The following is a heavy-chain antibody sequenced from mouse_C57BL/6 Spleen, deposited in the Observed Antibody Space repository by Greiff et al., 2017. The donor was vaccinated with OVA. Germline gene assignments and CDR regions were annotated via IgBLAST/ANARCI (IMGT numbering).Heavy chain of an antibody. D-gene: IGHD1-1*01. CDR3: ASYYYGSSYENY. Sequence: VQLQQSGPELVKPGASVKISCKASGYAFSSSWMNWVKQRPGKGLEWIGRIYPGDGDTNYNGKFKGKATLTADKSSSTAYMQLSSLTSEDSAVYFCASYYYGSSYENYWGQGTTLTVSS. V-gene: IGHV1-82*01. CDR2: IYPGDGDT. J-gene: IGHJ2*01. CDR1: GYAFSSSW.